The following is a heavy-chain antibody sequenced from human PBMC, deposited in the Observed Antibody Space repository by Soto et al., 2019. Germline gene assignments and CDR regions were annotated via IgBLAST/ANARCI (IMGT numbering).Heavy chain of an antibody. J-gene: IGHJ5*02. CDR3: ARERAVDYYHWFDP. CDR2: IWYDGHKQ. Sequence: QVQLVESGGGVVQPEKSLRLSCAASGFIFSNYGMHWVRQGPVKGLEWVAVIWYDGHKQYYADSVKGRFIISRDNSKNTVYLQMNSLRAEDTAVYYCARERAVDYYHWFDPWGQGTLVTVSS. V-gene: IGHV3-33*01. D-gene: IGHD3-10*01. CDR1: GFIFSNYG.